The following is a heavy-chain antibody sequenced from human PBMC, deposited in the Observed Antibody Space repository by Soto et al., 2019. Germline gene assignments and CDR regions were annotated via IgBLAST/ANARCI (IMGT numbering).Heavy chain of an antibody. Sequence: GASVKVSCKSSGYTFTSCGIHCVRQAPGQRLEWMGWINAANGDTKYSPKFQGRVTITRDTSASTAYMELSSLRSEDTAVYYCVRRHVSATGIDWFDPWGQGTLVTVSS. D-gene: IGHD6-13*01. CDR3: VRRHVSATGIDWFDP. V-gene: IGHV1-3*01. CDR1: GYTFTSCG. J-gene: IGHJ5*02. CDR2: INAANGDT.